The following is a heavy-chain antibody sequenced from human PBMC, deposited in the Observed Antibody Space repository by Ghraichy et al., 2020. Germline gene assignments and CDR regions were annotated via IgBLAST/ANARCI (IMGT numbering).Heavy chain of an antibody. CDR2: ISCSSSTI. Sequence: GESLNISCAASGFTFSSYSMNWVRQAPGKGLEWVSYISCSSSTIYYADSVKGRLTISRDNAKNSLYLQMNSLRDEDTAVYYCAREGGYCSGGSCYSDYYYGMDVWGQGTTVTVSS. V-gene: IGHV3-48*02. CDR3: AREGGYCSGGSCYSDYYYGMDV. J-gene: IGHJ6*02. D-gene: IGHD2-15*01. CDR1: GFTFSSYS.